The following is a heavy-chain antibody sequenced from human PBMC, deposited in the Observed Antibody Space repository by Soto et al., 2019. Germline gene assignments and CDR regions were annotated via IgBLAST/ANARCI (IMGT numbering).Heavy chain of an antibody. J-gene: IGHJ5*02. CDR3: AREGGFEWFDT. V-gene: IGHV3-48*03. CDR2: ISSSSSTI. CDR1: GFTFSDYN. Sequence: XGCLRLSCVASGFTFSDYNMNWVRQAPGKGLEWVSYISSSSSTIYYADSVKGRFTIPRDNAKNSLYLQMHSLRVDDTALYYCAREGGFEWFDTWGQGTLVTVSS.